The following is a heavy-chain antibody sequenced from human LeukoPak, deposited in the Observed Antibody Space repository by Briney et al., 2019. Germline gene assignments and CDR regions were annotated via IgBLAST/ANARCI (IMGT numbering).Heavy chain of an antibody. CDR2: NGNT. Sequence: SETLSLTCTVSGDSVSSGYYHWSWIRQAPGKGLEWIGHNGNTNYNPSLQSRVTISVDTSKNQFSLKLSSVTAADTAVYYCARVSSIAARPDYWGQGTLVTVSS. CDR1: GDSVSSGYYH. J-gene: IGHJ4*02. V-gene: IGHV4-61*01. D-gene: IGHD6-6*01. CDR3: ARVSSIAARPDY.